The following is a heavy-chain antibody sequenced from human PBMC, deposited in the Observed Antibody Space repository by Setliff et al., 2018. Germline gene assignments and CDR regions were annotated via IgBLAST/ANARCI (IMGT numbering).Heavy chain of an antibody. CDR2: LYGGGNT. Sequence: ASVKVSCAASGFTVSSNDMSWVRQAPGKGLEWIALLYGGGNTFYADSVKGRFTISGDSSKNAVYLQMNSLRADDTAVYYCRQWFGELSRDYWGPGTLVTVSS. CDR1: GFTVSSND. V-gene: IGHV3-53*01. CDR3: RQWFGELSRDY. J-gene: IGHJ4*02. D-gene: IGHD3-10*01.